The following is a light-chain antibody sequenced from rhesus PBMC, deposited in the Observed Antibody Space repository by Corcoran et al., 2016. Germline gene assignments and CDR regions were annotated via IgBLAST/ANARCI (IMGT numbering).Light chain of an antibody. Sequence: DIQMTQSPSSLSASVGDRVTITCRTSENVNNYLNWYQQKPGKARKLLIYKASTYQSGVQSRFSGSGSGADYTFTISSLQSEDVATYYCQHNYGTPYSFGQGTKVEIK. V-gene: IGKV1-74*01. J-gene: IGKJ2*01. CDR2: KAS. CDR3: QHNYGTPYS. CDR1: ENVNNY.